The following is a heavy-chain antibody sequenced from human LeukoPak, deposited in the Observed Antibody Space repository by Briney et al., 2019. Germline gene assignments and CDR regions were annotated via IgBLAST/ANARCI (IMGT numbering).Heavy chain of an antibody. V-gene: IGHV1-2*02. CDR2: INPNSGGT. Sequence: GASVKVSCTASGYTFTGYYMHWVRQAPGQGLEWVGWINPNSGGTYYAQKFQGRVTMTSDTSISTAYMELSRLRSDNTAVYYCARDLYGGTSATFDYWGQGTLVTVSS. CDR3: ARDLYGGTSATFDY. J-gene: IGHJ4*02. D-gene: IGHD4-23*01. CDR1: GYTFTGYY.